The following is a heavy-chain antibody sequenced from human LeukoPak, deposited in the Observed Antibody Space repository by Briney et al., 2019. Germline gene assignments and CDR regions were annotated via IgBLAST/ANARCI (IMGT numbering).Heavy chain of an antibody. CDR3: ASGDVVVVPAAIGTLDP. D-gene: IGHD2-2*01. J-gene: IGHJ5*02. CDR2: MDPNSGNT. Sequence: GASVKVSCKASGYTFTSYDVNWVRQATGQGLEWMGWMDPNSGNTGYAQKFQGRVTMTRDTSISTAYMELSRLRSDDTAVYYCASGDVVVVPAAIGTLDPWGQGTLVTVSS. CDR1: GYTFTSYD. V-gene: IGHV1-8*01.